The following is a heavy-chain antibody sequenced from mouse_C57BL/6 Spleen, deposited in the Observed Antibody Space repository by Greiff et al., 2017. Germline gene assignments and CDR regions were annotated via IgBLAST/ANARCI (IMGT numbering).Heavy chain of an antibody. D-gene: IGHD2-10*01. CDR3: ARDASLLSPFAY. V-gene: IGHV5-4*01. Sequence: EVKLMESGGGLVKPGGSLKLSCAASGFTFSSYAMSWVRQTPEKRLEWVATISDGGSYTYYPDNVKGRFTISRDNAKNNLYLHMSHLKSEDTAMYYCARDASLLSPFAYWGQGTLVTVSA. J-gene: IGHJ3*01. CDR1: GFTFSSYA. CDR2: ISDGGSYT.